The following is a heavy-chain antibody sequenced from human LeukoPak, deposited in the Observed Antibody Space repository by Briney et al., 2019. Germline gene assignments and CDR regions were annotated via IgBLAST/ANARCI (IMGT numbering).Heavy chain of an antibody. D-gene: IGHD1/OR15-1a*01. J-gene: IGHJ4*02. Sequence: QAGGSLRLSCAASGVTFSNYGMHWVRQAPGKGLEWVALISSNGNDKLYGDSVKGRFTISRDDSKSTLYLQMSSLRAEDTAVYYCLVTTRSRGFDYWGQGTLVTVSS. CDR3: LVTTRSRGFDY. CDR1: GVTFSNYG. CDR2: ISSNGNDK. V-gene: IGHV3-30*03.